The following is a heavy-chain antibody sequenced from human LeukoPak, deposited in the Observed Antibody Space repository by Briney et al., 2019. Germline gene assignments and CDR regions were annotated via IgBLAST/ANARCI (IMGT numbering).Heavy chain of an antibody. V-gene: IGHV3-33*01. CDR2: IWYDGSNK. D-gene: IGHD3-3*01. J-gene: IGHJ6*03. Sequence: GGSLRLSCAASGFTFSSYGMHWVRQAPGKGLEWVAVIWYDGSNKYYADSVEGRFTISRDNSKNTLYLQMNSLRAEDTAVYYCARGKSGHYYYYYMDVWGKGTTVTVSS. CDR1: GFTFSSYG. CDR3: ARGKSGHYYYYYMDV.